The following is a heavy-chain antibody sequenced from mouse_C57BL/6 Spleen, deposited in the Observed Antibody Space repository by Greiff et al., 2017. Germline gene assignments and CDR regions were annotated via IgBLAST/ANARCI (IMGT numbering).Heavy chain of an antibody. CDR2: IDPSDSET. Sequence: VQLQQPGAELVRPGSSVKLSCKASGYTFTSYWMHWVKQRPIQGLEWIGNIDPSDSETHYNQKFKDKATLTVDKSSSTAYMQLSSLTSEDSAVYYGARRDYGSSYDWYFDGWGTGTTVTVSS. V-gene: IGHV1-52*01. CDR3: ARRDYGSSYDWYFDG. J-gene: IGHJ1*03. CDR1: GYTFTSYW. D-gene: IGHD1-1*01.